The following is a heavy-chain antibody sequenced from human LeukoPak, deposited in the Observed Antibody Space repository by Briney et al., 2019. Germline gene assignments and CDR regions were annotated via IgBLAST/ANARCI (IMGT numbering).Heavy chain of an antibody. Sequence: GGSLRLSCAASGFTFSSYWMHWVRQAPGKGLVWVSRINSDGSSTSYADSVKGRFTISRDNAKNTLYLQMNSLRAEDTAAYYCARDNRAAGTKSFDIWGQGTMVTVSS. J-gene: IGHJ3*02. CDR2: INSDGSST. CDR1: GFTFSSYW. CDR3: ARDNRAAGTKSFDI. D-gene: IGHD6-13*01. V-gene: IGHV3-74*01.